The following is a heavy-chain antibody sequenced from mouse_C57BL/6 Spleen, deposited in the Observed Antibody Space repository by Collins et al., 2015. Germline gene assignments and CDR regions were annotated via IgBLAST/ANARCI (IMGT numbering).Heavy chain of an antibody. CDR3: ARLDY. J-gene: IGHJ2*01. CDR2: IDTSDSYT. CDR1: GYTFTDYW. V-gene: IGHV1-69*01. Sequence: QVQLQQPGAELVMPGASVKMSCKASGYTFTDYWMHWVKQRPGQGLEWIGAIDTSDSYTSYNQKFKGKATLTVDESSSTAYMQLSSLTSEDSAVYYCARLDYWGQGTTLTVPS.